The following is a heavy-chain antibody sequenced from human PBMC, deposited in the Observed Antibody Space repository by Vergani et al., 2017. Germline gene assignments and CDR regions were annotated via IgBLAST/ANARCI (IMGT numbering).Heavy chain of an antibody. CDR2: ISWNSGSI. D-gene: IGHD5-18*01. Sequence: EVQLVESGGGLVQHGRSLRLSCAASGFTFDDYAMHWVRQAPGKGLEWVSGISWNSGSIGYADSVKGRFTISRDNAKNSLYLQMNSLRAEDTALYYCAVGDTAMATGYWGQGTLVTVSS. V-gene: IGHV3-9*01. J-gene: IGHJ4*02. CDR3: AVGDTAMATGY. CDR1: GFTFDDYA.